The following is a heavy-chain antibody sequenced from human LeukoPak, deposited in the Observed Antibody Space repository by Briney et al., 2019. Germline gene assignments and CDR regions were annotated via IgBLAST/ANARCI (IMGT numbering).Heavy chain of an antibody. CDR1: GGTFSSYA. Sequence: SVKVSCKASGGTFSSYAISWVRQAPGQGLEWMGRIIPILGIANYAQKFQGRVTITADKSTSTAYMELSSLRSEDTAVYYCARVPPSAMASYYYYYYMDVWGKGTTVTVSS. J-gene: IGHJ6*03. V-gene: IGHV1-69*04. CDR3: ARVPPSAMASYYYYYYMDV. CDR2: IIPILGIA. D-gene: IGHD5-18*01.